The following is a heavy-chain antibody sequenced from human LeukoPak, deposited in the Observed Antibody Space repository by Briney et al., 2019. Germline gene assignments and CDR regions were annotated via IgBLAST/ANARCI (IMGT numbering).Heavy chain of an antibody. CDR2: INWNGGST. J-gene: IGHJ3*02. V-gene: IGHV3-20*04. Sequence: GGSLRLSCAASGFTFYDYGMSWVRQAPGKGLEWVSGINWNGGSTAYADSVKGRFTISRDNAKNSLYLQVSSLRAEDTAWYYCARGQNYYGSGSQTFDIWGQGTMVTVSA. CDR3: ARGQNYYGSGSQTFDI. CDR1: GFTFYDYG. D-gene: IGHD3-10*01.